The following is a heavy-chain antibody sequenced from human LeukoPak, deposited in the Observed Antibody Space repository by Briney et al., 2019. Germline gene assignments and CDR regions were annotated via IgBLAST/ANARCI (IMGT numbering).Heavy chain of an antibody. CDR2: LSYDGRNK. CDR1: GFTFSSYG. CDR3: AKDGRRVGVNEWVY. Sequence: LGGSLRLSCAASGFTFSSYGMHWVRPAPGKGLEWVAVLSYDGRNKYYADSVKGRFTISRDNSKNTLYLQMNSLRAEDTAVYYCAKDGRRVGVNEWVYWGQGTLVTVSS. V-gene: IGHV3-30*18. D-gene: IGHD1-26*01. J-gene: IGHJ4*02.